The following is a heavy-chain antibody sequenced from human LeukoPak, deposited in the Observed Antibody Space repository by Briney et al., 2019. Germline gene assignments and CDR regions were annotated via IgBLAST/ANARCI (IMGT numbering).Heavy chain of an antibody. D-gene: IGHD4-17*01. CDR2: IYYSGST. CDR3: ARDQPLYGDYSFVY. V-gene: IGHV4-59*01. CDR1: GFTFSSFA. J-gene: IGHJ4*02. Sequence: GSLRLSCAASGFTFSSFAMSWIRQPPGKGLKWIGYIYYSGSTNYNPSLKSRVTISVDTSKNQFSLKLSSVTAADTAVYYCARDQPLYGDYSFVYRGQGTLVTVSS.